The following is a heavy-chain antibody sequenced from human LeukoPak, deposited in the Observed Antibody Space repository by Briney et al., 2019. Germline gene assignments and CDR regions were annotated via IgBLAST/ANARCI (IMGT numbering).Heavy chain of an antibody. V-gene: IGHV3-23*01. CDR1: KFNFNSYG. CDR2: ISGSGGST. CDR3: AKDPNGDYIGTFDI. Sequence: PGGSLRLSFATSKFNFNSYGMTWVRQAPGKGLEWVSSISGSGGSTQYAASVQGRFAISRDNSKNTLYLQMNSLRAEDTAVYYCAKDPNGDYIGTFDIWGQGTMVTVSS. D-gene: IGHD4-17*01. J-gene: IGHJ3*02.